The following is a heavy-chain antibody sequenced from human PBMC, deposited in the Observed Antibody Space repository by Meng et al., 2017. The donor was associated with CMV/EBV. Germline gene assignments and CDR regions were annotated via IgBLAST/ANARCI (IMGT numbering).Heavy chain of an antibody. V-gene: IGHV1-8*01. Sequence: ASVKVSCKASGYTFTSYDINCVRQATGQGLEWMGWMNPNSGNTGYAQKFQGRVTMTRNTSISTAYMELSSLRSEDTAVYYCARGRGVVPAAIVQNWFDPWGQGTLVTVSS. J-gene: IGHJ5*02. CDR3: ARGRGVVPAAIVQNWFDP. CDR2: MNPNSGNT. D-gene: IGHD2-2*01. CDR1: GYTFTSYD.